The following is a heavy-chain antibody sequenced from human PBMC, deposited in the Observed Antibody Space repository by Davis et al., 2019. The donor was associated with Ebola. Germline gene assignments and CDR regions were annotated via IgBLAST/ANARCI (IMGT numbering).Heavy chain of an antibody. CDR1: GFSLSSYG. D-gene: IGHD2-15*01. J-gene: IGHJ3*02. V-gene: IGHV3-21*01. Sequence: GESLKISCAVSGFSLSSYGVHWVRQAPGKGLEWVSSISSSSNYIYYADSMKGRFTISRDNAKNSLFLQMNSLRAEDTAVYYCAAADIVVVVDGTSYPHAFDTWGQGTVVTVSS. CDR2: ISSSSNYI. CDR3: AAADIVVVVDGTSYPHAFDT.